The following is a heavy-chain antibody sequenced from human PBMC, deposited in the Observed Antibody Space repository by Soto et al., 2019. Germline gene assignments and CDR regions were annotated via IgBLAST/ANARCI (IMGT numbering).Heavy chain of an antibody. CDR3: ARRDSFNIWGSPPWADYSSSPPDNWFDP. J-gene: IGHJ5*02. CDR2: IYYSGST. Sequence: SETLSLTCTVSGGSISSSSYYWGWIRQPPGKGLEWIGSIYYSGSTYYNPSLKSRVTISVDTSKNQFSLKLSSVTAADTAVYYCARRDSFNIWGSPPWADYSSSPPDNWFDPWGQGTLVTVSS. CDR1: GGSISSSSYY. D-gene: IGHD6-6*01. V-gene: IGHV4-39*01.